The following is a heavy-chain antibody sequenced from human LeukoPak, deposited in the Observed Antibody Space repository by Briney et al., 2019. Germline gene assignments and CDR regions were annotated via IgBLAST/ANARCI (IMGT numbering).Heavy chain of an antibody. Sequence: RGGSLGLSCAASGFTFSSYAMHWVRPAPGKGLEWVAVISYDGSKKYYADSVKGRFTISRDNSKNTLYLQMNSLRAEDTAVYYCARDPFFTTVTNWFDPWGQGTLVTVSS. CDR3: ARDPFFTTVTNWFDP. CDR2: ISYDGSKK. J-gene: IGHJ5*02. CDR1: GFTFSSYA. D-gene: IGHD4-17*01. V-gene: IGHV3-30-3*01.